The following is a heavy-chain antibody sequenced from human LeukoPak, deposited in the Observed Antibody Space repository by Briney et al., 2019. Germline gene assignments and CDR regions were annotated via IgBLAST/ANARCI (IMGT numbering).Heavy chain of an antibody. CDR3: ARVQRGIAVALDY. V-gene: IGHV3-48*03. Sequence: GGSLRLSCAASGFTFSSYEMNWVRQAPGKGLEWVSYISTTGSSIYYADFVKGRFTISRDNVKNLLYLQMNSLRAEDTAVYYCARVQRGIAVALDYWGQGTLATVSS. J-gene: IGHJ4*02. CDR2: ISTTGSSI. D-gene: IGHD6-19*01. CDR1: GFTFSSYE.